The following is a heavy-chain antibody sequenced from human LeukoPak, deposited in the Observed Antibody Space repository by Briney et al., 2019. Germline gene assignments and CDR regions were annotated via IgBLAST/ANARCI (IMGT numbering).Heavy chain of an antibody. Sequence: ASVTVSFTSSGYTFTDYYMYWVRQAPGQRLGWGGWINPTSGATNYAQKYQGRVTMTRDTSNNTSYMELSRLRSDDTAVYYCAREFRTTTWSFDAFDLWGQGTMVPVSS. CDR1: GYTFTDYY. CDR3: AREFRTTTWSFDAFDL. CDR2: INPTSGAT. D-gene: IGHD1/OR15-1a*01. J-gene: IGHJ3*01. V-gene: IGHV1-2*02.